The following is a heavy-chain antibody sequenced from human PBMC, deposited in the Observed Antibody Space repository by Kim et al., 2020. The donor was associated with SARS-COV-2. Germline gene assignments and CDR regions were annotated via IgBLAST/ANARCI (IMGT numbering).Heavy chain of an antibody. D-gene: IGHD6-13*01. J-gene: IGHJ4*02. CDR1: GFTVSGNY. Sequence: GGSLRLSCAASGFTVSGNYMSWVRQAPGKGLEWVSVIYTDGSASYADPVKGRFIISRDNSKNTLYLRMNSLRADDTAVYYCARNHQLVRFDYWGQGTPVT. V-gene: IGHV3-53*01. CDR3: ARNHQLVRFDY. CDR2: IYTDGSA.